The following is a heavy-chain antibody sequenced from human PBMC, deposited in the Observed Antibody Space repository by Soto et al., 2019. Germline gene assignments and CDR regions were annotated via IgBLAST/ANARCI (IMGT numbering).Heavy chain of an antibody. CDR2: IFHGGST. J-gene: IGHJ4*02. CDR3: ARPHYDSNTFYSYFDY. CDR1: GWSFSGYY. Sequence: QVQLQQWGAGLLKPSETLSLTCAVYGWSFSGYYWRWIRQPPGKGLEWIGEIFHGGSTNYGPSLKGRVTISVDTSKNQFSLELSSVTAADTAVYYCARPHYDSNTFYSYFDYWGQGTLVTVSS. D-gene: IGHD3-22*01. V-gene: IGHV4-34*12.